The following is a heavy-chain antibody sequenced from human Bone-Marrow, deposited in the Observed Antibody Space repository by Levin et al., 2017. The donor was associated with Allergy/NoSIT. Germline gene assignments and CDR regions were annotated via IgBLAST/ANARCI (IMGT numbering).Heavy chain of an antibody. CDR2: IKSKSDGGTI. D-gene: IGHD3-16*02. Sequence: GGSLRLSCAASGFTLSNAWMSWVRQAPVKGLEWVGRIKSKSDGGTIEYAAPVKGRFTISRDDSRNTLYLQMNSLKTEDTAVYYCGPVGGVLGELSSVPGGQGTLVTVSS. V-gene: IGHV3-15*01. CDR1: GFTLSNAW. CDR3: GPVGGVLGELSSVP. J-gene: IGHJ4*02.